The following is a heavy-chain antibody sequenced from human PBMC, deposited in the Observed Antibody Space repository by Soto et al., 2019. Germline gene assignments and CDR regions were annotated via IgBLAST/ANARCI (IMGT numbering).Heavy chain of an antibody. Sequence: EVQLVESGGGLVKPGVSLRLSCAASGFTFTNAWMNWVRQAPGKGLEWVGRIKSKTDGGTADYAAPVKGRFTISRDDSRTPLYLQMKSLKAECSAVYYCTPGGVPAAEKGYYYYAMDVWGQGTRVTVSS. J-gene: IGHJ6*02. D-gene: IGHD2-2*01. CDR2: IKSKTDGGTA. V-gene: IGHV3-15*07. CDR1: GFTFTNAW. CDR3: TPGGVPAAEKGYYYYAMDV.